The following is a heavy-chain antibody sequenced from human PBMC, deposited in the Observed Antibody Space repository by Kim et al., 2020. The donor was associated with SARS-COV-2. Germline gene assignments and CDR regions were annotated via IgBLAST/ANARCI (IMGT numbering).Heavy chain of an antibody. CDR2: SNK. Sequence: SNKYYADSVKGRFTISRDNSKNTLYLQMNSLRAEDTAVYHCARDPGGHFDYWGQGTLVTVSS. J-gene: IGHJ4*02. CDR3: ARDPGGHFDY. V-gene: IGHV3-30*01.